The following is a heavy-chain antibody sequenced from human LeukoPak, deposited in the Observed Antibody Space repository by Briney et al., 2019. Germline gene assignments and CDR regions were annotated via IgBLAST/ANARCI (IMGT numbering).Heavy chain of an antibody. V-gene: IGHV1-2*02. CDR3: ARALAVVVPAAMAY. Sequence: ASVKVSCKASGYTFTSYGISWVRQAPGQGLEWMGWINPNSGGTNYAQKFQGRVTMTRDTSISTANMELSRLRSDDTAVYYCARALAVVVPAAMAYWGQGTLVTVSS. J-gene: IGHJ4*02. CDR2: INPNSGGT. D-gene: IGHD2-2*01. CDR1: GYTFTSYG.